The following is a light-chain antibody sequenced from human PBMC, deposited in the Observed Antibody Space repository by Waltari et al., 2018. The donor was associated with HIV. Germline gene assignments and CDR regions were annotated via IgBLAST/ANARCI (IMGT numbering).Light chain of an antibody. CDR2: GAS. CDR1: QTVDNNY. V-gene: IGKV3-20*01. J-gene: IGKJ2*01. Sequence: EIVLTQSPGTLSLSPGERDTLSCRASQTVDNNYLAWYQHRPGQAPRLLIFGASSRATGIPDRFSASGSGTDFTLTISSLDPSDYALYYCQQYGTSPRTFGQGTRVEIK. CDR3: QQYGTSPRT.